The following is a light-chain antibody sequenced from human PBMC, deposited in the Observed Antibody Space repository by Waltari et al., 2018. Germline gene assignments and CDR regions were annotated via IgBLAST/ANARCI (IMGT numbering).Light chain of an antibody. CDR1: NSNIGGNF. Sequence: QSVLTQPPSVSGTPGQRVTISCSGSNSNIGGNFVNWYQQLPGKAPKLLIYNDNQGPSGVPDRFSASKSGTSAALAFTGLQSEDEADYYCAVWDDSLGGVFGGGTKLTVL. V-gene: IGLV1-44*01. J-gene: IGLJ3*02. CDR3: AVWDDSLGGV. CDR2: NDN.